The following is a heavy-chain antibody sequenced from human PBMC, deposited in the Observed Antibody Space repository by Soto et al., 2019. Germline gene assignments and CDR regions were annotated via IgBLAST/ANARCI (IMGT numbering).Heavy chain of an antibody. CDR1: GGSLSTNP. J-gene: IGHJ4*02. CDR3: ARRDSGGFYRFFDS. D-gene: IGHD2-15*01. CDR2: TGSGTGPG. Sequence: SVKVSCKASGGSLSTNPISWVRQAPGQGLEWMGGTGSGTGPGNHAQKFQGRLTVTADKSTSTVYMELTNLPSEDTAVYYCARRDSGGFYRFFDSWGQGTLVTVSS. V-gene: IGHV1-69*06.